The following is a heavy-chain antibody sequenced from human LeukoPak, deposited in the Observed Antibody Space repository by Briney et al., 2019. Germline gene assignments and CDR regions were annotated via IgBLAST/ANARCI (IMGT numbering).Heavy chain of an antibody. V-gene: IGHV1-2*02. CDR3: ARDGGNYDSSGSTDAFDI. D-gene: IGHD3-22*01. Sequence: ASVKVSCKASGYTFTGYYMHWVRQAPGQGLEWMGWINPNSGGTNYAQKFQGRVTMTRDTSISTAYMELSRLRSDDTAVYYCARDGGNYDSSGSTDAFDIWSQGTMVTVSS. CDR2: INPNSGGT. CDR1: GYTFTGYY. J-gene: IGHJ3*02.